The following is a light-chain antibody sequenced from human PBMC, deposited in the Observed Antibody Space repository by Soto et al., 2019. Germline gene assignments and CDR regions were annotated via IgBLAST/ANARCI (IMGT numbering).Light chain of an antibody. Sequence: QSVLTQPPSVSGAPGQRVTISCTGSSSNIGAGYDVHWYQQLPGTAPKLPIYGNSNRPSGVPHRFSGSKSGTFASLAITALLAEDEAVYYCQSYDSSLLYVFGTGTKVTVL. CDR1: SSNIGAGYD. V-gene: IGLV1-40*01. CDR3: QSYDSSLLYV. J-gene: IGLJ1*01. CDR2: GNS.